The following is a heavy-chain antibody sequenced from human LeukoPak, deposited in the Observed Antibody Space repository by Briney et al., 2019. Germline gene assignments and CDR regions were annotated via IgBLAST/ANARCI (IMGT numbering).Heavy chain of an antibody. D-gene: IGHD6-13*01. V-gene: IGHV4-61*02. CDR2: IYTSGST. J-gene: IGHJ5*02. CDR3: ARGGRVAAAGRYNWFDP. Sequence: SQTLSLTCTVSGGSISSGSYYWSWIRQPAGKGLEWIGRIYTSGSTNYNPSLKSRVTISVDTSKNQFSLKLSSVTAADTAVYYCARGGRVAAAGRYNWFDPWGQGTLVTVSS. CDR1: GGSISSGSYY.